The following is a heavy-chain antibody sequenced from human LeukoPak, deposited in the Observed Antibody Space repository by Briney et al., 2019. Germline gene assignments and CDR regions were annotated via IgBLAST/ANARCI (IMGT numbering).Heavy chain of an antibody. CDR3: AKRWSGYLGDY. D-gene: IGHD3-3*01. CDR1: GFTFSSYG. CDR2: ISYDGSNK. V-gene: IGHV3-30*18. Sequence: GGSLRLSCAASGFTFSSYGMHWVRQAPGKGLEWVAVISYDGSNKYYADSVKGRFTISRDNSKNTLYLQMNSLRVEDTAVYYCAKRWSGYLGDYWGQGTLVTVSS. J-gene: IGHJ4*02.